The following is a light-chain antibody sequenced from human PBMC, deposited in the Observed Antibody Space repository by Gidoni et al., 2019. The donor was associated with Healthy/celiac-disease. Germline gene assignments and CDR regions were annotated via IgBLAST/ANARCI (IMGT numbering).Light chain of an antibody. V-gene: IGLV3-21*04. CDR3: QVWVRSSDHVV. Sequence: SYGLTQPPSVSVAPGKTARITCGGNNIGSKSVPWYQQKPGQAPVLVIYYDSDRPSGIPERFSGSNSGNTATLTISRVEAGDEADYYCQVWVRSSDHVVFGGGTKLTVL. J-gene: IGLJ2*01. CDR1: NIGSKS. CDR2: YDS.